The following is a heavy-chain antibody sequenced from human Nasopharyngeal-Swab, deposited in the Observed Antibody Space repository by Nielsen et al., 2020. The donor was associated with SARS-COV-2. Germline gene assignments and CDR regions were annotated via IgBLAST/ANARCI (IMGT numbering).Heavy chain of an antibody. D-gene: IGHD2-2*01. J-gene: IGHJ5*02. CDR2: IYYSGST. Sequence: RQAPAKGLEGIGYIYYSGSTNYNPSLKSRVTISVDTSKNQFSLKLSSVTAADTAVYYCARAHIVVVPAHNWFDPWGQGTLVTVSS. CDR3: ARAHIVVVPAHNWFDP. V-gene: IGHV4-59*01.